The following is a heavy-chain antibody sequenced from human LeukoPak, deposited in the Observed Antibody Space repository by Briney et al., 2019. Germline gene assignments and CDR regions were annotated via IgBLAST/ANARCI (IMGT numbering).Heavy chain of an antibody. CDR2: INSDGSST. D-gene: IGHD3-3*01. J-gene: IGHJ6*03. Sequence: GGSLRLSCAASGFTFSSYWMHWVRQAPGKGLVWVSRINSDGSSTSYADSVKGRFTISRDNAKNTLYLQMNNLRAEDTAVYYCARGQRAHVEWSSYMDVWGKGTTVTVSS. V-gene: IGHV3-74*01. CDR3: ARGQRAHVEWSSYMDV. CDR1: GFTFSSYW.